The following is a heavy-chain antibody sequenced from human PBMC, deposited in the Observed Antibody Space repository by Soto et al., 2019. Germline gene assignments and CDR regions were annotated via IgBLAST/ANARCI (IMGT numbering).Heavy chain of an antibody. Sequence: VASVKVSCKASGYTFSSYGISWVRQAPGQGLEWMGWISAYNGNTNYEQKVQGRVTMTADQSTNTAYMELTNLRSDDTAVYYCVRDGRPYGLFDYWGQGTLVTVSS. CDR2: ISAYNGNT. J-gene: IGHJ4*02. CDR1: GYTFSSYG. CDR3: VRDGRPYGLFDY. V-gene: IGHV1-18*04. D-gene: IGHD4-17*01.